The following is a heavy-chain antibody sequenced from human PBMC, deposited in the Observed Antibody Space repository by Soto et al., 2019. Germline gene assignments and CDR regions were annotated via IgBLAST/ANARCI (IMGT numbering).Heavy chain of an antibody. Sequence: ASVKVSCKASGHSFTDYHIHWVRQAPGQGLEWLGLINPKSGGTSTAQKFQGWVTMTTDTSISTASMELTRLTSDDTAIYYCARGDSTDCSKGVCSFFYNHDMDVWGQGTTVTVSS. CDR3: ARGDSTDCSKGVCSFFYNHDMDV. V-gene: IGHV1-2*04. J-gene: IGHJ6*02. CDR1: GHSFTDYH. D-gene: IGHD2-8*01. CDR2: INPKSGGT.